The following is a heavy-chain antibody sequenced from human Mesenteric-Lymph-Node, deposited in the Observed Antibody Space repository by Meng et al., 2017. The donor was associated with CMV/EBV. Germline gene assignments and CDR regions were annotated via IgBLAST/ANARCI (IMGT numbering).Heavy chain of an antibody. Sequence: GESLKISCAASGFTFDDYTMHWVRQAPGKGLEWVGFIRSKTYGGTTEYAASVTGRFTISRDDSKNIAYLQMNSLETEDTAVYYCTSRVGATPSYYGMDVWGQGTTVTVSS. D-gene: IGHD1-26*01. CDR3: TSRVGATPSYYGMDV. CDR1: GFTFDDYT. J-gene: IGHJ6*02. V-gene: IGHV3-49*04. CDR2: IRSKTYGGTT.